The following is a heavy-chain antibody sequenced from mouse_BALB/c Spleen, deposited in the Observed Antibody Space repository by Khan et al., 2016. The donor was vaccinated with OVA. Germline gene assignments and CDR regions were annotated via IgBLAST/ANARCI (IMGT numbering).Heavy chain of an antibody. J-gene: IGHJ2*01. CDR3: ARVKYGSRDYLDS. V-gene: IGHV1-9*01. CDR2: FLPGSGNA. Sequence: QVQLKESGAELMKPGASVKISCKATGYTFSNYWIEWVKQRPGHGLEWIGEFLPGSGNANYNERFKGKATFASDASSNTAFMQLSSLTSEDSAVYFCARVKYGSRDYLDSWGQGTILTVSS. D-gene: IGHD1-1*01. CDR1: GYTFSNYW.